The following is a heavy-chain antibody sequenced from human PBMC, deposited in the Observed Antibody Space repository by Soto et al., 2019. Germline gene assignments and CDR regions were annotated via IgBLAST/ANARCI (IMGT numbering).Heavy chain of an antibody. D-gene: IGHD3-22*01. Sequence: QITLKESGPSLVKPTQTLTLTCSCSGFALSTRGVAVGWIRQPPEKALEWLALIFWDDDKRSSPALKSRLTITKDTSKNQVFLTFTNMDPGDTATYYCAHSFYYDGSGYVVYAYHIWGQGTMVTVSS. V-gene: IGHV2-5*02. CDR3: AHSFYYDGSGYVVYAYHI. CDR2: IFWDDDK. J-gene: IGHJ3*02. CDR1: GFALSTRGVA.